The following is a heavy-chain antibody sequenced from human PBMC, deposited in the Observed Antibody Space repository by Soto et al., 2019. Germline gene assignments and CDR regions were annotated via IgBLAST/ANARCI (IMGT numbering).Heavy chain of an antibody. CDR2: ISYDGSNK. D-gene: IGHD2-2*01. CDR3: ARDTVVPDAILNY. Sequence: GGSLRLSCAASGFTFSSYAMHWVRRAPGKGLECVAVISYDGSNKYYADSVKGRFTISRDNSKTTLYLQMNSLRAEDTAVYYCARDTVVPDAILNYWGQGTVVTVSS. V-gene: IGHV3-30-3*01. CDR1: GFTFSSYA. J-gene: IGHJ4*02.